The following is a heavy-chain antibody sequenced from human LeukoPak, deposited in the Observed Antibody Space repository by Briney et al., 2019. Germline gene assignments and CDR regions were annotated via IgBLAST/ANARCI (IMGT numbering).Heavy chain of an antibody. J-gene: IGHJ6*03. CDR2: IKQDGSEK. D-gene: IGHD2-2*01. V-gene: IGHV3-7*01. CDR1: GFTFSNYW. CDR3: ARDYQPLLYYMDV. Sequence: VGSLRLSCATSGFTFSNYWMSWVRQAPGKGLEWVANIKQDGSEKYYVASMKGRFTISRDNAKNSLYLQMNSLRAEDTAVYYCARDYQPLLYYMDVWGKGTTVTVSS.